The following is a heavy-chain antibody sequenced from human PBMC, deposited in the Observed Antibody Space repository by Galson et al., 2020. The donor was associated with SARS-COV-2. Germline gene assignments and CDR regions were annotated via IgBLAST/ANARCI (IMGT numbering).Heavy chain of an antibody. Sequence: ASVKVSCKASGYTFTGYYMHWVRQAPGQGLEWMGWINPNSGGTNYAQKFQGRVTMTRDTSISTAYMELSRLRSDDTAVYYCARDHPRITMVRGVFDYWGQGTLVTVSS. CDR1: GYTFTGYY. J-gene: IGHJ4*02. CDR3: ARDHPRITMVRGVFDY. V-gene: IGHV1-2*02. D-gene: IGHD3-10*01. CDR2: INPNSGGT.